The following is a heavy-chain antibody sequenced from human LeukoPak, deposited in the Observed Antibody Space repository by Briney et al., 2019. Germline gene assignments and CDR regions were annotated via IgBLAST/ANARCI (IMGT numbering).Heavy chain of an antibody. J-gene: IGHJ4*02. CDR1: GFTVANDR. CDR3: VRERFGAIVED. D-gene: IGHD5-24*01. CDR2: VYGGGNT. V-gene: IGHV3-53*01. Sequence: GGSLRLSCAASGFTVANDRMSWVRQAPGKGLEWVSTVYGGGNTAYADSVKGRFTISRDTSKNTLLLQMNSLRAEDTALYFCVRERFGAIVEDWGQGALVIVSS.